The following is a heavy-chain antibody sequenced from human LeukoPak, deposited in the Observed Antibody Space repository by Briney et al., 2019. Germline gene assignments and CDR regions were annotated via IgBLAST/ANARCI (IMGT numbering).Heavy chain of an antibody. D-gene: IGHD3-10*01. Sequence: GGSLRLSCAASGFAFSTYSMNWVRQAPGKGLEWVSSISGKSDYIYYADSVKGRFTISRDNAKNSLYLQMNSLRAEDTAVYYCARGGVPIRYFDYWGQGTLVTVSS. J-gene: IGHJ4*02. CDR1: GFAFSTYS. CDR3: ARGGVPIRYFDY. CDR2: ISGKSDYI. V-gene: IGHV3-21*04.